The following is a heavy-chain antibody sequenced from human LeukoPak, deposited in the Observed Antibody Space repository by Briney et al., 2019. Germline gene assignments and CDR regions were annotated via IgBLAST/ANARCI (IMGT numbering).Heavy chain of an antibody. V-gene: IGHV4-4*07. CDR2: IYTSGST. CDR3: ARVSTIFGVVTQSYYYYMDV. D-gene: IGHD3-3*01. CDR1: GGSISSYY. Sequence: PSETLSLTCTVSGGSISSYYWSWIRQPAGKGLEWMGRIYTSGSTNYNPSLKSRVTMSVDTSKNQFSLTLSSVTAADTAVYYCARVSTIFGVVTQSYYYYMDVWGKGTTVTVSS. J-gene: IGHJ6*03.